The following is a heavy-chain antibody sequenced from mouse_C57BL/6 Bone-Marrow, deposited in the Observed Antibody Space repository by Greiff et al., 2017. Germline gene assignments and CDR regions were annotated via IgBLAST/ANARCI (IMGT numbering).Heavy chain of an antibody. J-gene: IGHJ3*01. Sequence: QVQLQQSGAELARPGASVKLSCKASGYTFTSYGICWVQQRTGQGLEWIGEIYPRSGNTYYNEKFKGKVTLTADKSSSTAYMELRSLTSEDSAVYVGARGGGGYYGNFLFAYWGQGTLVTVSA. CDR3: ARGGGGYYGNFLFAY. CDR2: IYPRSGNT. D-gene: IGHD2-1*01. CDR1: GYTFTSYG. V-gene: IGHV1-81*01.